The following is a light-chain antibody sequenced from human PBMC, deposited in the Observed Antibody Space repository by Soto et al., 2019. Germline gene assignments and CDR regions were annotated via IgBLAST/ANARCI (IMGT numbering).Light chain of an antibody. V-gene: IGKV1-39*01. CDR1: QNINRF. CDR3: QQSYNSPPT. J-gene: IGKJ1*01. CDR2: GVS. Sequence: DIQMTQSPSSLSASVGDRVTLICRSSQNINRFLNWYQQKQGKAPNLLIYGVSSLQTGVPSRFSGSGSGTNFTLTISSLQSADFATYFCQQSYNSPPTFGQGTKVEIK.